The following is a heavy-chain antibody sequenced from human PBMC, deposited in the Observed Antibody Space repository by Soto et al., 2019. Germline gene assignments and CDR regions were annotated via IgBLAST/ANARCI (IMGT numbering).Heavy chain of an antibody. D-gene: IGHD6-19*01. CDR2: ISSSGSTI. CDR1: GFTFSDYY. J-gene: IGHJ4*02. Sequence: GGSLRLSCAASGFTFSDYYMSWIRQAPGKGLEWVSYISSSGSTIYYADSVKGRFTISRDNAKNSLYLQMNSLRAEDTAVYYWARAVQWLVPILDYWGQGTLVTVSS. CDR3: ARAVQWLVPILDY. V-gene: IGHV3-11*01.